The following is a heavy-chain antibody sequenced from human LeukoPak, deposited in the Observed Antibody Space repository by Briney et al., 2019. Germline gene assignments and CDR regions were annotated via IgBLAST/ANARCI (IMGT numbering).Heavy chain of an antibody. Sequence: SETLSLTCAVSGGSISSGGYYWSWIRQHPGKGLEWIGYIYYSGSTYYNPSLKSRVTISVDTSKNQFSLKLSSVTAADTAVYYCARYLWCSGGSCSAAFDIWGQGTMVTVSS. CDR2: IYYSGST. CDR1: GGSISSGGYY. V-gene: IGHV4-31*11. J-gene: IGHJ3*02. D-gene: IGHD2-15*01. CDR3: ARYLWCSGGSCSAAFDI.